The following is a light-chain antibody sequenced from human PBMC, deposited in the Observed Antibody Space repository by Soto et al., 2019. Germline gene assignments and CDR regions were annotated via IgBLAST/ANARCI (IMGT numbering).Light chain of an antibody. V-gene: IGKV3-11*01. CDR2: NAS. CDR3: QQRSNWPIT. J-gene: IGKJ5*01. Sequence: IVLTQSAAALSLFPGERATLSCRASQSVRTYLAWYQQKPGQAPRLLISNASNRATGIPARFSGSGSGTDFTLTISSLEPEDFAVYYCQQRSNWPITFGQGTRLEIK. CDR1: QSVRTY.